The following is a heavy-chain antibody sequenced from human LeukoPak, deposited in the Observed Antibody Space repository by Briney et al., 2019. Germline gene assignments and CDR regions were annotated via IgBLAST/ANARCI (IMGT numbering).Heavy chain of an antibody. V-gene: IGHV1-18*01. D-gene: IGHD2-2*01. CDR3: ARKKMQYQLLNYYNGLDV. Sequence: GASVKVSCKASGYIFTNYGISWVRQAPGQGLEWMGWISAYNGNANYGQKLQGRATMTTDTSTSTAYMELRSLRSDDTAVYYCARKKMQYQLLNYYNGLDVWGQGTTVTVSS. CDR2: ISAYNGNA. J-gene: IGHJ6*02. CDR1: GYIFTNYG.